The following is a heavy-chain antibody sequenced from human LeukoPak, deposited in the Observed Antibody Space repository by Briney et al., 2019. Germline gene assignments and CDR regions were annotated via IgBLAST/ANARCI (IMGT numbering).Heavy chain of an antibody. D-gene: IGHD1-26*01. CDR3: ARAGAGSYPSLWYFDL. V-gene: IGHV3-74*01. Sequence: PGGSLRLSCAASGFTFSSYWMHWVRQAPGKGLVWVSRINSDGSSTSYADSVKGRFTISRDNAKNTLYLQMNSLRAEDTAVYYCARAGAGSYPSLWYFDLWGRGTLVTVSS. CDR1: GFTFSSYW. J-gene: IGHJ2*01. CDR2: INSDGSST.